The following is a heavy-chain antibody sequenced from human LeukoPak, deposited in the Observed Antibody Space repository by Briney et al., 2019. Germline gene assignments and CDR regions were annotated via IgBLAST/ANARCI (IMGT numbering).Heavy chain of an antibody. V-gene: IGHV3-15*01. CDR2: IKSKTDGGTT. CDR1: GCTFSNAW. J-gene: IGHJ5*01. D-gene: IGHD3-10*01. Sequence: PGGSLRLSCAASGCTFSNAWMSWVRQAPGKGLEWVGRIKSKTDGGTTDYAAPVKGRFTISRDDSKNTLYLQMNSLKTEDTAVYYCTTVLRHSNTYYYGPGSPFASWGQGTLVTVSS. CDR3: TTVLRHSNTYYYGPGSPFAS.